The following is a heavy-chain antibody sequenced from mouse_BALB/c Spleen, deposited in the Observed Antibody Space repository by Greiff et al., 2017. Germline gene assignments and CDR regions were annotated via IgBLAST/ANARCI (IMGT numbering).Heavy chain of an antibody. CDR2: IYPGNSDT. Sequence: EVQLQQSGTVLARPGASVKMSCKASGYTFTSYWMHWVKQRPGQGLEWIGAIYPGNSDTSYNQKFKGKAKLTAVTSTSTAYMELSSLTNEDSAVYYCTRGYGRDYYAMDYWGQGTSVTVSS. D-gene: IGHD2-14*01. CDR1: GYTFTSYW. J-gene: IGHJ4*01. V-gene: IGHV1-5*01. CDR3: TRGYGRDYYAMDY.